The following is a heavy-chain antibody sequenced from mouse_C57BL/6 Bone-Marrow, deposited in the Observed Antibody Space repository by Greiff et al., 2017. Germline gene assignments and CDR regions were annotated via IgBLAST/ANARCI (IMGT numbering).Heavy chain of an antibody. CDR2: LYPGDGDP. V-gene: IGHV1-80*01. CDR3: ARRFYGDGLSCAY. Sequence: VQLQQSGAELVKPGASVKLSCKASGYAFSSYWMNWVKQRPGKGLEWIGQLYPGDGDPNYNGKFKGQAPLTADKSSSTAYMRLSSLTSEDSAVYFCARRFYGDGLSCAYGGQGTLDTVSA. CDR1: GYAFSSYW. D-gene: IGHD1-2*01. J-gene: IGHJ3*01.